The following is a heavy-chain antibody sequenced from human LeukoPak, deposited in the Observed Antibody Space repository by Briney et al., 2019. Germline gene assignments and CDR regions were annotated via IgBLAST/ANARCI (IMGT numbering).Heavy chain of an antibody. CDR3: ATLPHWYHDSSGYYYADAFDI. J-gene: IGHJ3*02. CDR1: GFAFTSYA. D-gene: IGHD3-22*01. CDR2: ISGSGGST. V-gene: IGHV3-23*01. Sequence: GGSLRLSCAASGFAFTSYAMRWVREAPGKGLGWVSAISGSGGSTYYADSVKGRFTISRDNSKNTLYLQMNSLRAEDTAVYYCATLPHWYHDSSGYYYADAFDIWGQGTMVTVSS.